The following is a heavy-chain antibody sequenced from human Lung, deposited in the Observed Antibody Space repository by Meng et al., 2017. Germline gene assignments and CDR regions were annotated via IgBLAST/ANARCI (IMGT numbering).Heavy chain of an antibody. Sequence: GLLVQAGAEVKKPGASVKVSFKASGYTFPDYWLHWVRRARGQGLEWMGRINPKSGDTHYAQRFQGRVTMTGDTSISTAYMELSGLRSDDTAMYDCARDEDISAAGKLFGDYWGQGTLVTVSS. V-gene: IGHV1-2*06. CDR2: INPKSGDT. D-gene: IGHD6-13*01. CDR3: ARDEDISAAGKLFGDY. CDR1: GYTFPDYW. J-gene: IGHJ4*02.